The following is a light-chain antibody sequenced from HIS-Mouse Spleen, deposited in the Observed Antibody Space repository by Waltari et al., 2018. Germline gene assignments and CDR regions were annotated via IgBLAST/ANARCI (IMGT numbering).Light chain of an antibody. J-gene: IGKJ4*01. CDR2: DAS. CDR1: QSVSSY. Sequence: EIVLTQSPATLSLSPGESATLSCSASQSVSSYLAGYQQKPGQAPRLLIYDASNMATGIPARFSGSGSGTDFTLTISSLEPEDFAVYYCQQRRNWPLTFGGGTKVEIK. CDR3: QQRRNWPLT. V-gene: IGKV3-11*01.